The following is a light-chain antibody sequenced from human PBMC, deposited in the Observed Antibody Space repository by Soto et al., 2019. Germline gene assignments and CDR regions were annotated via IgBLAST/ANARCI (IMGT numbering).Light chain of an antibody. Sequence: EIVLTQSPGTLSFSPGEGATLSCRASQNVDSNYLAWYQQKPGQAPRLLIYGASNRAPGIPDRFSGSGSGTDVSLTVSRLEPEDFAVYDGQKSGGSSRAFGQSTELEIK. CDR2: GAS. J-gene: IGKJ2*01. CDR3: QKSGGSSRA. V-gene: IGKV3-20*01. CDR1: QNVDSNY.